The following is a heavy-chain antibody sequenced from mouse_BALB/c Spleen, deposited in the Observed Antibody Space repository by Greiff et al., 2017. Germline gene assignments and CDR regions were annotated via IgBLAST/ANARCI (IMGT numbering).Heavy chain of an antibody. J-gene: IGHJ4*01. D-gene: IGHD1-2*01. Sequence: QVQLQQSGPGLVQPSQSLSITCTVSGFSLTSYGVHWVRQSPGKGLEWLGVIWSGGSTDYNAAFISRLSISKDNSKSQVFLKLNSLQTDDTATYYCAKPLTTATGAMDYWGQGTSVTVSS. V-gene: IGHV2-2*01. CDR1: GFSLTSYG. CDR3: AKPLTTATGAMDY. CDR2: IWSGGST.